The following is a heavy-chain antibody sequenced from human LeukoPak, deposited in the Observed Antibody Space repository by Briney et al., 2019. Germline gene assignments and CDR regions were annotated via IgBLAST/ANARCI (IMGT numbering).Heavy chain of an antibody. CDR1: GFTFSTSN. V-gene: IGHV3-48*02. CDR3: ANSGNYFLSA. D-gene: IGHD1-26*01. J-gene: IGHJ5*02. Sequence: AGGSLRLSCAASGFTFSTSNMNWVRQAPGKGLEWLSYISSGGSTRHYAHSVEGRFTISRDNAKNSLYLQMNSLRDDDTAVYYCANSGNYFLSACGQGTLVTVSS. CDR2: ISSGGSTR.